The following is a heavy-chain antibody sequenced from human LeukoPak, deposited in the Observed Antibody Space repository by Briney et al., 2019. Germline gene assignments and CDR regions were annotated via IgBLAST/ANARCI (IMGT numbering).Heavy chain of an antibody. CDR1: GYRFSGRY. D-gene: IGHD1-14*01. J-gene: IGHJ1*01. Sequence: ASVKVSCRTSGYRFSGRYICWVRQAPGQGLEWMGWINPNSGGTNYAQKFQGRVTMTRDTSISTAYMELSRLRSDDTAVYYCARDDSLPEGYFQHWGQGTLVTVSS. CDR2: INPNSGGT. V-gene: IGHV1-2*02. CDR3: ARDDSLPEGYFQH.